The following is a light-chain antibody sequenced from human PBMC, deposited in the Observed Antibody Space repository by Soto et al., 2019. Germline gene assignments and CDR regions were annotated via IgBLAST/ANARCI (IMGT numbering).Light chain of an antibody. J-gene: IGLJ2*01. CDR2: YVD. CDR3: SSYATTTPVI. V-gene: IGLV2-14*03. Sequence: QSVLTQPASVSGSPGQSGTISCTGTSSDIGAYDYVSWYQQYPGKSTKLGISYVDDRPSGVSDRFSGAKSVNTASLTISGLQAEDEADYYCSSYATTTPVIVGGGTELTVL. CDR1: SSDIGAYDY.